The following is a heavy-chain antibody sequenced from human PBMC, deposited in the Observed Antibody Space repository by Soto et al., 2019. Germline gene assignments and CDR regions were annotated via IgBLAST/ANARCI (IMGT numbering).Heavy chain of an antibody. CDR2: VSGYNGDT. CDR1: GYTFSRYG. CDR3: EKKGQPPSSSYGRDV. Sequence: QGQLVQSGPEVKKPGASVKVSCKASGYTFSRYGISWVRQAPGQGLEWMGWVSGYNGDTKYAQKVQGRVTMTIDTPTYTAYKEWRPPTSDNRAKYYGEKKGQPPSSSYGRDVGGKGTTVTVSS. V-gene: IGHV1-18*01. J-gene: IGHJ6*04.